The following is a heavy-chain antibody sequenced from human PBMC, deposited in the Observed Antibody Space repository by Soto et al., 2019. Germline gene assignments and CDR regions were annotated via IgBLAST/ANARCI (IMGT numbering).Heavy chain of an antibody. CDR3: ARDEGGSDYYDSSGYSPGAFDI. Sequence: SVKVSCKASGGTFSSYTISWVRQAPGQGLEWMGRIIPILGIANYAQKFQGRVTITADKSTSTAYMELSSLRSEDTAVYYCARDEGGSDYYDSSGYSPGAFDIWGQGTMVTVS. J-gene: IGHJ3*02. CDR2: IIPILGIA. CDR1: GGTFSSYT. V-gene: IGHV1-69*04. D-gene: IGHD3-22*01.